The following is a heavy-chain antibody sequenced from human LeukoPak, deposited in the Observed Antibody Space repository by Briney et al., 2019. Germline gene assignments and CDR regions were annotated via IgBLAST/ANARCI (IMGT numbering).Heavy chain of an antibody. V-gene: IGHV4-39*07. D-gene: IGHD3-10*01. J-gene: IGHJ5*02. CDR3: ARVIPRSGSYNWFDP. CDR2: IFYRGST. CDR1: DGSINTPNYY. Sequence: SETLSLTCTVSDGSINTPNYYWGWIRQPPGKGLEWIGNIFYRGSTYYGPSLKSRVTISLDTSKNQFSLKLSSVTAADTAVYYCARVIPRSGSYNWFDPWGQGTLVTVSS.